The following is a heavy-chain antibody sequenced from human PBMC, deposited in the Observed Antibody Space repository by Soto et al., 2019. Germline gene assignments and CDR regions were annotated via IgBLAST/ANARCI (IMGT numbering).Heavy chain of an antibody. CDR3: ARGILATITHLFDY. CDR2: IYSGGST. V-gene: IGHV3-53*01. Sequence: PGGSLRLSCAASGFTVSSNYMSWVRQAPGKGLEWVSVIYSGGSTYYADSVKGRFTISRDNSKNTLYLQMNSLRAEDTAVYYCARGILATITHLFDYWGQGTLVTVSS. CDR1: GFTVSSNY. D-gene: IGHD5-12*01. J-gene: IGHJ4*02.